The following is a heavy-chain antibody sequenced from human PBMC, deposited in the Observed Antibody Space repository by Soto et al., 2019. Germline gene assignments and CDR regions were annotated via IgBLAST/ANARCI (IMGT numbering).Heavy chain of an antibody. V-gene: IGHV4-61*01. CDR2: IYYSGST. CDR3: ARVYYYDSSGYPIDY. Sequence: SETLSLTCTVSGGSVISGSYYLICIRQPPGKGLEWIGYIYYSGSTNYNPSLKSRVTISVDTSKNQFSLKLSSVTAADTAVYYCARVYYYDSSGYPIDYWGQGTLVTVSS. J-gene: IGHJ4*02. D-gene: IGHD3-22*01. CDR1: GGSVISGSYY.